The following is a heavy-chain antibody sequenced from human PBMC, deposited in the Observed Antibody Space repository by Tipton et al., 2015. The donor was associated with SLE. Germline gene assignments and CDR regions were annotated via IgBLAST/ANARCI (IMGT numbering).Heavy chain of an antibody. D-gene: IGHD3-3*01. CDR3: AKVWRTIAGMDV. V-gene: IGHV3-30*02. J-gene: IGHJ6*02. CDR1: GFTFSSYG. CDR2: IRYDGSNK. Sequence: GSLRLSCAASGFTFSSYGMHWVRQAPGKGLEWVAFIRYDGSNKYYADSVKGRFTISRDNSKNTLYLQMNSLRAEDTAVYYCAKVWRTIAGMDVWGQGTTVTVSS.